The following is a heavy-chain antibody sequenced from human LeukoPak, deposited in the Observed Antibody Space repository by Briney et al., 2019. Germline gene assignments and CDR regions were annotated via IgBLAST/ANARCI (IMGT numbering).Heavy chain of an antibody. CDR2: IYYSGST. V-gene: IGHV4-59*08. CDR3: ASTRSPDCSGGSCYASFDY. Sequence: SETLSLTCTVSGGSISSYYRSWIRQPPGKGLEWIGYIYYSGSTNYNPSLKSRVTISVDTSKNQFSLKLSSVTAADTAVYYCASTRSPDCSGGSCYASFDYWGQGTLVTVSS. J-gene: IGHJ4*02. D-gene: IGHD2-15*01. CDR1: GGSISSYY.